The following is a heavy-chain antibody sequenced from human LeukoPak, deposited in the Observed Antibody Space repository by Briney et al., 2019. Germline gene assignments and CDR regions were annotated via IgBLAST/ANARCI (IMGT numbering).Heavy chain of an antibody. Sequence: GGSLRLSCAASGFTFSHHWMNWVRQAPGKGLEWVANIKENENDENYLDAVKGRFAISTDNAKNSVDLHMHSLRVEDTAVYYCARSTAIPDVDAFDIWGQGTMVTVSS. CDR2: IKENENDE. CDR1: GFTFSHHW. J-gene: IGHJ3*02. V-gene: IGHV3-7*01. CDR3: ARSTAIPDVDAFDI. D-gene: IGHD5-18*01.